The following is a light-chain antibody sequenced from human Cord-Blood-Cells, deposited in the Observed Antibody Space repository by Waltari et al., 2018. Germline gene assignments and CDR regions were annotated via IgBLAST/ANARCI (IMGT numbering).Light chain of an antibody. CDR1: RSDVGCHNY. CDR2: EVS. CDR3: SSYTSSSTL. Sequence: QSALPQPAPVPGSPGLPLPLPCTVPRSDVGCHNYVSWYQQHPGKAPKLMIYEVSNRPSGVSNRFSGSKSGNTASLTISGLQAEDEADYYCSSYTSSSTLFGGGTKLTVL. J-gene: IGLJ2*01. V-gene: IGLV2-14*01.